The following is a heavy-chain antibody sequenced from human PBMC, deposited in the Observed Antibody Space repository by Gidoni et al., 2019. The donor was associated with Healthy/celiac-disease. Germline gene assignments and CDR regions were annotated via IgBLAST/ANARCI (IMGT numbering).Heavy chain of an antibody. CDR3: ARVIGSQGSWPIFDY. J-gene: IGHJ4*02. V-gene: IGHV1-69*01. CDR2: IIPIFGTA. D-gene: IGHD3-22*01. CDR1: GGTFRSYA. Sequence: QVQLVQSGAEVKKPGSSVKVSCKASGGTFRSYAISWVRQAPGQGLEWIGGIIPIFGTANYAKKFQGRVTITADESTSTAYMELSSLRSEDTAVYYCARVIGSQGSWPIFDYWGQGTLVTVSS.